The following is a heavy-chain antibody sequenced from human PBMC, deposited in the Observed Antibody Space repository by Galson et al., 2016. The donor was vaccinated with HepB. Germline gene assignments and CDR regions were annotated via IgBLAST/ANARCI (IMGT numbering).Heavy chain of an antibody. J-gene: IGHJ4*02. CDR1: GYTFTSYG. V-gene: IGHV1-18*01. CDR3: ARVLQAGDTPLDY. CDR2: IRAYNGNT. D-gene: IGHD3-16*01. Sequence: SVKVSCKASGYTFTSYGISWVRQAPGQGLEWMGWIRAYNGNTNYAQKLQGRVTMTTDTSTSTAYMELRSLTSDDTAVYYCARVLQAGDTPLDYWGQGSLVTVSS.